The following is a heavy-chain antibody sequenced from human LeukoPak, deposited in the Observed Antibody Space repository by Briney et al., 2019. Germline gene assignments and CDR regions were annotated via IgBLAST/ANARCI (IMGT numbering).Heavy chain of an antibody. CDR1: GGSMSDYY. J-gene: IGHJ4*02. CDR3: ATLYSRGLVGY. V-gene: IGHV4-59*05. CDR2: IYYSGST. Sequence: SETLSLTCTVSGGSMSDYYWSWIRQPPGKGLEWIGSIYYSGSTYYNPSLKSRVTISVDTSKNQFSLKLSSVTAADTAVYYCATLYSRGLVGYWSQGTLVTVSS. D-gene: IGHD6-13*01.